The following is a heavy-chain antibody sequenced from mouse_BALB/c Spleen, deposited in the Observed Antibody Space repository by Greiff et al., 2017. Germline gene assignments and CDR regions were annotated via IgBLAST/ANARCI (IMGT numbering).Heavy chain of an antibody. D-gene: IGHD2-3*01. CDR1: GFTFSSYG. CDR3: AREGIYDGYYDY. J-gene: IGHJ2*01. Sequence: EVQRVESGGGLVQPGGSLKLSCAASGFTFSSYGMSWVRQTPDKRLELVATINSNGGSTYYPDSVKGRFTISRDNAKNTLYLQMSSLKSEDTAMYYCAREGIYDGYYDYWGQGTTLTVSS. V-gene: IGHV5-6-3*01. CDR2: INSNGGST.